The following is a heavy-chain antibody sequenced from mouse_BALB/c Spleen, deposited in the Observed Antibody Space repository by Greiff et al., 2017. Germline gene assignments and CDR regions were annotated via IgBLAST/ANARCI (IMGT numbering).Heavy chain of an antibody. CDR1: GFSLTSYG. D-gene: IGHD2-4*01. CDR2: IWSGGST. J-gene: IGHJ4*01. V-gene: IGHV2-2*01. Sequence: QVQLKQSGPGLVQPSQSLSITCTVSGFSLTSYGVHWVRQSPGKGLEWLGVIWSGGSTDYNAAFISRLSISKDNSKSQVFLKMNSLQTDDTAMYYCATPYDYDGYYYAMDDWGQGTSVTVSS. CDR3: ATPYDYDGYYYAMDD.